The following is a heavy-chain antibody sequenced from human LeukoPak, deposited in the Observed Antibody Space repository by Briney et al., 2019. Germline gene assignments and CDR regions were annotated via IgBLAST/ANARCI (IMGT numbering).Heavy chain of an antibody. CDR3: AKSQIDYCSSTSCYDMDV. Sequence: PGGSLRLSCAASGFTFSSYGMHWVRQAPGKGLEWVAFIRYDGSNKYYADSVKGRFTISRDNSKNTLYLQMNSLRAEDTAVYYCAKSQIDYCSSTSCYDMDVWGKGTTVTVSS. V-gene: IGHV3-30*02. D-gene: IGHD2-2*01. CDR2: IRYDGSNK. J-gene: IGHJ6*03. CDR1: GFTFSSYG.